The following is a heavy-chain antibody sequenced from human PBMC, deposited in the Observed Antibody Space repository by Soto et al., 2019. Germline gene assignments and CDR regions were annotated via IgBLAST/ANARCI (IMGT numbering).Heavy chain of an antibody. CDR2: IYYSGST. D-gene: IGHD2-15*01. CDR3: QADDGIRDTVPVSAFLLNRSSDL. Sequence: PSGKGLVWIGYIYYSGSTNYNPSLKSRVTISVDTSKNQFSLKLSSVTAADIAVYFFQADDGIRDTVPVSAFLLNRSSDL. V-gene: IGHV4-59*08. J-gene: IGHJ2*01.